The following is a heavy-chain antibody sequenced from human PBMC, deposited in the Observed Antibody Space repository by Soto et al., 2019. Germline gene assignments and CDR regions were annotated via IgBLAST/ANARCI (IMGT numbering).Heavy chain of an antibody. CDR2: ISYDGSNK. J-gene: IGHJ4*02. CDR3: AKSTWAYYDSSGIDY. Sequence: QVQLVESGGGVVQPGRSLRLSCAASGFTFSSYGMHWVRQAPGKGLEWVAVISYDGSNKYYADSVKGRFTISRDNSKNTLYLQMNSLRAEDTAVYYCAKSTWAYYDSSGIDYWGQGTLVTVSS. D-gene: IGHD3-22*01. V-gene: IGHV3-30*18. CDR1: GFTFSSYG.